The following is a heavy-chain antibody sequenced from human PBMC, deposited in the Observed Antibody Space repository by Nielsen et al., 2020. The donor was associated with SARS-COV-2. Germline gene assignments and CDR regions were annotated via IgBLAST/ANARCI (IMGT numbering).Heavy chain of an antibody. CDR1: GYSFSSYW. Sequence: GGSLRLSCKGSGYSFSSYWIAWVRQMPGKGLEWMGIIYPGNSETRYSPPFQGQVTISADKSTSTAYLQWSSLKASDTAMYYCGRHLSVLHKGLEIWGQGTMVTVSS. J-gene: IGHJ3*02. V-gene: IGHV5-51*01. D-gene: IGHD5-18*01. CDR3: GRHLSVLHKGLEI. CDR2: IYPGNSET.